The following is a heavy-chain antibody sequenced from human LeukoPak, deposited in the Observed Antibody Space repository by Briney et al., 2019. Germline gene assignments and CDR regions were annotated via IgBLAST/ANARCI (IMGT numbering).Heavy chain of an antibody. CDR1: GFTFSSYW. J-gene: IGHJ5*02. CDR2: IKQDGSEK. V-gene: IGHV3-7*01. Sequence: GGSLRLSCAASGFTFSSYWMSWVRQAPGKGLEWVANIKQDGSEKYYVDSVKGRFTISSDNAKNSLYLQMNSLRAEDTAVYYCARVGLAYCGGDCYSSWFDPWGQGTLVTVSS. D-gene: IGHD2-21*02. CDR3: ARVGLAYCGGDCYSSWFDP.